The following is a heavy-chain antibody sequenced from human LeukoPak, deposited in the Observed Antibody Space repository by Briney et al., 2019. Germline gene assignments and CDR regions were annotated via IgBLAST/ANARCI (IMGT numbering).Heavy chain of an antibody. V-gene: IGHV3-15*01. J-gene: IGHJ3*02. CDR3: ARASSGADAFDI. D-gene: IGHD3-10*01. Sequence: GGSLRLSCAASGFTFSNAWMSWVRQAPGKGLEWVGRIKSKTDGGTTDYAAPVKGRFTISRDDSKNTLYLQMNSLKTEGTAVYYCARASSGADAFDIWGQGTMVTVSS. CDR1: GFTFSNAW. CDR2: IKSKTDGGTT.